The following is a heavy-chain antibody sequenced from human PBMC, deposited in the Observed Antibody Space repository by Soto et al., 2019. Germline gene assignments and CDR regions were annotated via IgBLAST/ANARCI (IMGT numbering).Heavy chain of an antibody. J-gene: IGHJ4*02. CDR1: GFTFSSYS. Sequence: EVQLVESGGGLVKPGGSLRLSGAASGFTFSSYSRNWVRQAPGRGLEWVSSISSSSSYIYYADSVKGRFTISRDNAKNSLYLQMNSLRAEDTAVYYCARDLDTYIDYWGQGTLVTVSS. CDR3: ARDLDTYIDY. V-gene: IGHV3-21*01. D-gene: IGHD5-18*01. CDR2: ISSSSSYI.